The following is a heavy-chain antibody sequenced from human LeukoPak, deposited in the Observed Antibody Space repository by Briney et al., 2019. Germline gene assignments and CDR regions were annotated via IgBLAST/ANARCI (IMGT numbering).Heavy chain of an antibody. CDR1: GYTFTGYY. CDR3: ARENDFWSGYYI. Sequence: ASVKVSCKASGYTFTGYYMHWVRQAPGQGLEWMGWINPNSGGTNYAQKFQGRVTITADKSTSTAYMELSSLRSEDTAVYYCARENDFWSGYYIWGQGTLVTVSS. D-gene: IGHD3-3*01. CDR2: INPNSGGT. V-gene: IGHV1-2*02. J-gene: IGHJ4*02.